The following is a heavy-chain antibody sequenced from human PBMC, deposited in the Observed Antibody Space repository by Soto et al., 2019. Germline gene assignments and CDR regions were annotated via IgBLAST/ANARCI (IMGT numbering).Heavy chain of an antibody. CDR2: INGAGSST. CDR3: ARVASAYYYYYMDV. V-gene: IGHV3-74*01. Sequence: EVQLVESGGGLVQPGGSLRLSCAASEFAFSSCWMQWVRQAPGKGLVWVSRINGAGSSTNYADSVKGRFTISRDNAKNTLYLQMDSLRAEDTAVYYCARVASAYYYYYMDVWGRGTTVTVSS. CDR1: EFAFSSCW. J-gene: IGHJ6*03. D-gene: IGHD3-16*01.